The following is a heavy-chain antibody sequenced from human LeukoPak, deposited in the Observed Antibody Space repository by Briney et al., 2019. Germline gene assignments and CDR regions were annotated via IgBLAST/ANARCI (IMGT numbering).Heavy chain of an antibody. CDR3: ARTGDWSYFDY. V-gene: IGHV4-39*07. D-gene: IGHD2-21*02. Sequence: PSETLSLTCTVSGGSISSSSYYWGWIRQPPGKGLEWIGSIYYSGSTNYNPSLKSRVTISIDTSKNQFSLKLSSVTAADTAVYYCARTGDWSYFDYWGQGTLVTVSS. CDR1: GGSISSSSYY. CDR2: IYYSGST. J-gene: IGHJ4*02.